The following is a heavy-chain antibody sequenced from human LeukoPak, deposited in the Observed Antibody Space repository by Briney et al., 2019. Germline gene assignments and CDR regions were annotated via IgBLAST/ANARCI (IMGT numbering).Heavy chain of an antibody. CDR1: GFTVSSNY. J-gene: IGHJ4*02. Sequence: PGGSLRLSCAASGFTVSSNYMSWVRQAPGKGLEYVSAISSNGVNTYYANSVKGRFTISRDNSKNTLFLQMGSLRAEDMAVYYCMGYYDSSGYSGVDYWGQGTLVTVSS. V-gene: IGHV3-64*01. CDR3: MGYYDSSGYSGVDY. CDR2: ISSNGVNT. D-gene: IGHD3-22*01.